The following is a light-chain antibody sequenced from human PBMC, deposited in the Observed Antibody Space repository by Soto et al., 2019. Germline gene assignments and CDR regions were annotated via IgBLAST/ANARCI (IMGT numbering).Light chain of an antibody. CDR1: SSDLGSYNL. CDR3: CSYAGSRSYV. CDR2: KVT. Sequence: QPVLSQPASVSGSPGQSITISCTGTSSDLGSYNLVSWYQQHPGKAPKLIISKVTQRPSGVPSRFSGSRSGSAASLTISGLQTEDEADYYCCSYAGSRSYVFGTGTKLTVL. J-gene: IGLJ1*01. V-gene: IGLV2-23*02.